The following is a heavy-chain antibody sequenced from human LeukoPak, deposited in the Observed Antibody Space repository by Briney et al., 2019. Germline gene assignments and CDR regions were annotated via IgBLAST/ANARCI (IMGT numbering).Heavy chain of an antibody. Sequence: ASEKVSCKASGYTFTSYDFNWVRQATGQGLEWMGWMSPNSGNTGYAQKFQGRVTMTRNTFMSTAYMELSSLRSEDTAVYYCARGPPNWGYDYWGQGTLVTVSS. CDR2: MSPNSGNT. CDR3: ARGPPNWGYDY. J-gene: IGHJ4*02. D-gene: IGHD7-27*01. CDR1: GYTFTSYD. V-gene: IGHV1-8*01.